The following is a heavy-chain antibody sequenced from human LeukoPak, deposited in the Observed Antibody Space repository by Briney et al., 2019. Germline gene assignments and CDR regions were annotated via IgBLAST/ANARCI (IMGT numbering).Heavy chain of an antibody. D-gene: IGHD2-2*01. Sequence: GGSLRLSCAASGFTFSHYAMHWVRQAPGKGLEWVAVIWYDGSHDTYTDSVKGRFTVSRDNFKNVLHLQMNSLRVEDTAVYYCAKEGGYCSSSGCHKRGIDYWGQGTLVTVSS. V-gene: IGHV3-33*06. CDR2: IWYDGSHD. CDR3: AKEGGYCSSSGCHKRGIDY. J-gene: IGHJ4*02. CDR1: GFTFSHYA.